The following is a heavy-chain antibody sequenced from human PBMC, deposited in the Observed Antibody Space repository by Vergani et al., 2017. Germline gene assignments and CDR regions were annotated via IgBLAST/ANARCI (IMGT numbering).Heavy chain of an antibody. CDR1: GGSFSGYY. Sequence: QVQLQQWGAGLLKPSETLSLTCAVYGGSFSGYYWSWFRQPPGKGLEWIGEINHSGSTNYNPSLKSRVTISVDTAKNQFSLTLSSVTAADTAVYYCAREVQGWFDPWGQGTLVTVSS. CDR3: AREVQGWFDP. V-gene: IGHV4-34*01. J-gene: IGHJ5*02. CDR2: INHSGST.